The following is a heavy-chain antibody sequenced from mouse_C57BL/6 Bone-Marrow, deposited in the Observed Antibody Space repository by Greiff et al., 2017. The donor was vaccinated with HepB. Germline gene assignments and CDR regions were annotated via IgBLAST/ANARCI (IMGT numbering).Heavy chain of an antibody. Sequence: VQLQQSGAELARPGASVKLSCKASGYTFTSYGISWVKQRTGQGLEWIGEIYPRSGNTYYNEKFKGKATLTADKTSSTAYLELRSLTSEDSAVYFCARSRGRYYFDYWGQGTTLTVSS. CDR2: IYPRSGNT. J-gene: IGHJ2*01. CDR1: GYTFTSYG. CDR3: ARSRGRYYFDY. V-gene: IGHV1-81*01.